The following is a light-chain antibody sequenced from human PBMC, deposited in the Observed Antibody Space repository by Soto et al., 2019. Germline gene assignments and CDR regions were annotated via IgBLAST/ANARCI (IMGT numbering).Light chain of an antibody. J-gene: IGLJ1*01. CDR1: SSNIGNNY. CDR3: GTWDSSLSAYYV. Sequence: QSVLTQPPSVSAAPGQKVTISCSGSSSNIGNNYVSWYKQLPGTAPKLLIYDNNKRPSGIPDRISGSKSGTSATLGITGLQTGDEADYYCGTWDSSLSAYYVFGTGTKVTVL. CDR2: DNN. V-gene: IGLV1-51*01.